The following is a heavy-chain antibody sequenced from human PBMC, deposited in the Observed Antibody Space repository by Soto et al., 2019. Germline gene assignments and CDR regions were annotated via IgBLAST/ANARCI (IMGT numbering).Heavy chain of an antibody. V-gene: IGHV4-59*08. CDR3: AKKSGPPGILTGYYLRFDI. CDR1: GVSFSSYY. CDR2: IHYSGST. J-gene: IGHJ3*02. Sequence: SETLSLTCTVSGVSFSSYYWSWIRQPPGKGLEWIGYIHYSGSTSYNPSLKSRVAISVDTSKNQFSLKLSSVTAADTAVYFCAKKSGPPGILTGYYLRFDIWGQGTMVTVSS. D-gene: IGHD3-9*01.